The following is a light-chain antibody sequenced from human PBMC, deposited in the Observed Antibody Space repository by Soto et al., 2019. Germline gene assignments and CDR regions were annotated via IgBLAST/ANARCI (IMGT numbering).Light chain of an antibody. CDR1: QSVSSSY. Sequence: VVTQSPGTQCVSQGESAALSCSASQSVSSSYLAFYQHKPGQAPSLLINGASSRATGIPDRFSGSGSGTDFTLPLTRLEHEAFALYYWQHYGSSPWTFGQGTKVDIK. CDR3: QHYGSSPWT. J-gene: IGKJ1*01. CDR2: GAS. V-gene: IGKV3-20*01.